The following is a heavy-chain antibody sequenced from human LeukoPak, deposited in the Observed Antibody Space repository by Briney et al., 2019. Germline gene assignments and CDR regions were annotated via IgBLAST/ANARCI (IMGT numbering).Heavy chain of an antibody. D-gene: IGHD5-24*01. CDR2: IIPIFGTA. CDR3: ARDRERDGYNLGWSSKIKSRTYYFDY. Sequence: SVKVSCKASGGTFSSYAISWVRQAPGQGLEWMGGIIPIFGTANYAQKFQGRVTITADESTSTAYMELSSLRSEDTAVYYCARDRERDGYNLGWSSKIKSRTYYFDYWGQGTLVTVSS. J-gene: IGHJ4*02. V-gene: IGHV1-69*13. CDR1: GGTFSSYA.